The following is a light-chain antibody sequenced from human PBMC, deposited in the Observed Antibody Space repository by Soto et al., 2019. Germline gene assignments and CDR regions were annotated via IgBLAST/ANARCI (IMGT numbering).Light chain of an antibody. CDR3: QQYGSSPS. CDR2: GAS. CDR1: QSVSSSY. J-gene: IGKJ4*01. V-gene: IGKV3-20*01. Sequence: EIVLTQSPGTLSLSPGERATLSCRASQSVSSSYLAWYQQKPGQAPRLLIYGASSRATGIPDRFSGSGSGTDFTRTISRLEPEDVAVYYCQQYGSSPSFGGGTKVEIK.